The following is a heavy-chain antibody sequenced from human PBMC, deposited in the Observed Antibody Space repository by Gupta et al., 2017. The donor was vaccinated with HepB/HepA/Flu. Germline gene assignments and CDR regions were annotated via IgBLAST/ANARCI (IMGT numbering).Heavy chain of an antibody. J-gene: IGHJ4*02. CDR1: GGSISSTDDH. CDR2: IYKSGDT. D-gene: IGHD6-19*01. CDR3: AKLRRSGVYFFDY. Sequence: HLLLQESGPGLVKPSETLSLTCDVAGGSISSTDDHWGWIRQPPGKGLEWIGGIYKSGDTYYNPSLKSRVTISVDTSKNQFSLNLSSVTATDTAVYYCAKLRRSGVYFFDYWGQGALVTV. V-gene: IGHV4-39*01.